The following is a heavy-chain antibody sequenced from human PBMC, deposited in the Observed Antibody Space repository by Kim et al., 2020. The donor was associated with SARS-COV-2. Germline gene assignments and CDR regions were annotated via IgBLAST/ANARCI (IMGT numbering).Heavy chain of an antibody. CDR2: MNPNNGQA. V-gene: IGHV1-8*01. Sequence: ASVKVSCETSGYNFISFDINWVRQAAGQGLEWVGWMNPNNGQAGYAQKFQGRVTMTRDVSMRTAYMELRSLRSEDTAIYYCARVGLCTGGSCYGGDIGYLGVWGEGTTVAVS. CDR1: GYNFISFD. J-gene: IGHJ6*03. D-gene: IGHD2-8*02. CDR3: ARVGLCTGGSCYGGDIGYLGV.